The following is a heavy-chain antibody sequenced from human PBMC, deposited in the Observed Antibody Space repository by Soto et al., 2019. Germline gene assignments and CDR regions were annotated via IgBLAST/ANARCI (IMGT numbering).Heavy chain of an antibody. J-gene: IGHJ6*03. CDR1: GFTFSSYS. CDR3: ARGEEAAAVWLRAYYYYYMDV. V-gene: IGHV3-21*01. CDR2: ISSSSYI. D-gene: IGHD6-13*01. Sequence: GGSLRLSCAASGFTFSSYSMNWVRQAPGKGLKWVSSISSSSYIYYADSVKGRFTISRDNAKNSLYLKMNSLRAEDTAVYYCARGEEAAAVWLRAYYYYYMDVWGKGTTVTVSS.